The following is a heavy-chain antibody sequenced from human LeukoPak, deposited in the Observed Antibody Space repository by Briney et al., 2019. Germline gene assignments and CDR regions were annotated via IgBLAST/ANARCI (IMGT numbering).Heavy chain of an antibody. J-gene: IGHJ3*02. CDR2: IYYSGST. D-gene: IGHD4-11*01. Sequence: SETLSLTCTVSGGSISSSSYYWGWIRQPPGKGLEWIGSIYYSGSTYYNPSLKSRVTISVDTSKNQFSLKLSSVTAADTAVYYCARPDVDYSDYEVGAFDIWGQGTMVTVSS. CDR1: GGSISSSSYY. V-gene: IGHV4-39*01. CDR3: ARPDVDYSDYEVGAFDI.